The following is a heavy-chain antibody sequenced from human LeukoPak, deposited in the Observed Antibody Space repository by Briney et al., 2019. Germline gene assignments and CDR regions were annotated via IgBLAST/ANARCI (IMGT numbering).Heavy chain of an antibody. CDR3: AKGSTIFGVARYYFDY. Sequence: GGSLRLSCAASGFTVSSNYMSWVRQAPGKGLEWVSVIYSGGSTYYADSVKGRFTISRDNSKNTLYLQMNSLRAEDTAVYYCAKGSTIFGVARYYFDYWGQGTLVTVSS. CDR1: GFTVSSNY. CDR2: IYSGGST. J-gene: IGHJ4*02. D-gene: IGHD3-3*01. V-gene: IGHV3-66*01.